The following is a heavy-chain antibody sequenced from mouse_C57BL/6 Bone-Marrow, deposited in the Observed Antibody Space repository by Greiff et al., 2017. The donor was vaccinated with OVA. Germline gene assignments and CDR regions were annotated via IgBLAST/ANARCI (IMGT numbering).Heavy chain of an antibody. J-gene: IGHJ2*01. V-gene: IGHV5-16*01. CDR1: GFTFSDYY. CDR2: INYDGGST. CDR3: ARDQEDDFDY. Sequence: DVHLVESEGGLVQPGSSMKLSCTASGFTFSDYYMAWVRQVPEKGLEWVANINYDGGSTYYLDSLKSRFIISRDNAKNILYLQMSSLKSEDTATYYCARDQEDDFDYWGQGTTLTVSS.